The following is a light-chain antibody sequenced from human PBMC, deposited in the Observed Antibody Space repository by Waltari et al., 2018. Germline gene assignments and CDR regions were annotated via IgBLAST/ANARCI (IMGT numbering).Light chain of an antibody. CDR1: QSLLHSNGNTY. CDR3: MQTLQTPYS. Sequence: DIVMTQTPLSLPVTPGEPASISCRSSQSLLHSNGNTYLFWYLQKPGQPPRLLIQRVSNRFSGVADRFSGSGSGTDFTLKVSRVEAEDVGVYYCMQTLQTPYSFGQGTKVEIK. J-gene: IGKJ2*03. CDR2: RVS. V-gene: IGKV2D-29*01.